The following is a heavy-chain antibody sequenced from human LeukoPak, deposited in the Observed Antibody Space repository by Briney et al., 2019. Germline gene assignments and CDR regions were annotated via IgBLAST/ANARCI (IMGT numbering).Heavy chain of an antibody. V-gene: IGHV3-11*01. Sequence: GGSLRLSCAASGFTFSDYYMSWIRQAPGKGLEWVSYISRSGSTIYYADSVKGRFTISRDNAKNSLYLQMNSLRADDTAVYYCARDRMTTIGGPPDYWGQGTLVTVSS. CDR2: ISRSGSTI. D-gene: IGHD5-24*01. J-gene: IGHJ4*02. CDR1: GFTFSDYY. CDR3: ARDRMTTIGGPPDY.